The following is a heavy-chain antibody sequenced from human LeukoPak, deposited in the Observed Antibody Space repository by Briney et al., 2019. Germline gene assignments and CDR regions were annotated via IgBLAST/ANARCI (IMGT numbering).Heavy chain of an antibody. CDR1: GFTFSSYE. J-gene: IGHJ6*04. V-gene: IGHV3-48*03. Sequence: PGGSLRLSCAASGFTFSSYEMNWVRQAPGKGLERVSYISSSGSTIYYADSVKGRFTISRDNAKNSLYLQMNSLRAEDTAVYYCARDRNDILTGLELYYYYGMDVWGKGTTVTVSS. CDR3: ARDRNDILTGLELYYYYGMDV. D-gene: IGHD3-9*01. CDR2: ISSSGSTI.